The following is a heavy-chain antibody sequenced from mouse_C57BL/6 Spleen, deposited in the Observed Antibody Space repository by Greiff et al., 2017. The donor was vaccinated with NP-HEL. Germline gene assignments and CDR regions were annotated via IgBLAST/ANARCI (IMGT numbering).Heavy chain of an antibody. CDR3: ARIQLSRYYAMDY. J-gene: IGHJ4*01. Sequence: QVQLKESGPGLVAPSQSLSITCTVSGFSLTSYGVDWVRQSPGKGLEWLGVIWGVGSTNYNSALKSRLSISKDNSKSQVFLKMNSLQTDDTAMYYCARIQLSRYYAMDYWGQGTSVTVSS. CDR1: GFSLTSYG. D-gene: IGHD3-2*02. CDR2: IWGVGST. V-gene: IGHV2-6*01.